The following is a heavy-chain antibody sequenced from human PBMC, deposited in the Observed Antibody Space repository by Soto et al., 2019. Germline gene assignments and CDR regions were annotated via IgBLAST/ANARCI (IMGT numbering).Heavy chain of an antibody. J-gene: IGHJ6*02. D-gene: IGHD6-19*01. CDR2: IRRKANSYTT. CDR1: GLIFSDYH. V-gene: IGHV3-72*01. CDR3: AMLGGWSGGSTEMDV. Sequence: EVQLVDSGGGLVQPGGSLRLSCAASGLIFSDYHMDWVRQAPGKGLEWVGRIRRKANSYTTEYAASVKGRFTISRDDSKNSLYLQMNSLKTEDTAVYYCAMLGGWSGGSTEMDVWGPGTRVTVSS.